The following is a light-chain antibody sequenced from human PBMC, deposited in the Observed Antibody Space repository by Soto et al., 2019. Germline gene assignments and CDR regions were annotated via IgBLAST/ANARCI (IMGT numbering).Light chain of an antibody. J-gene: IGKJ1*01. CDR3: HQYNSYSEA. Sequence: EIVMTQSPATLSVSPGERATLSCRASQSVSSNLAWYQQKPGQAPRLLIYGASTRATGIPARFSGSGSGTEFTLTISSLQSEDFALYYCHQYNSYSEAFGQGTKVAIK. CDR1: QSVSSN. V-gene: IGKV3-15*01. CDR2: GAS.